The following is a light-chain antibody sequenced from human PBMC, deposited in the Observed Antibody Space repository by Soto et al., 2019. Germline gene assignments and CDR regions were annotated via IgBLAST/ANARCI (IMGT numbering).Light chain of an antibody. CDR1: QSVSSSY. CDR3: QQYGSSPPIT. Sequence: EIVLTQSPGTLSLSPGERATLSCRASQSVSSSYLAWYQQKPGQAPRLLIYGASSRATGIPDRFSGNGSGTDFTLPISRLEPEDFAVYYCQQYGSSPPITFGQGTRLEIK. CDR2: GAS. V-gene: IGKV3-20*01. J-gene: IGKJ5*01.